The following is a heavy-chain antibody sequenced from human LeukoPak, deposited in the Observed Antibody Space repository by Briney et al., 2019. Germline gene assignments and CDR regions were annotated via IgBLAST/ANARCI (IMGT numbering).Heavy chain of an antibody. CDR2: ISGTGGGT. V-gene: IGHV3-23*01. Sequence: GGSLRLSCAASEFTFNNYAMSWVRQAPGKGLEWVSAISGTGGGTYYAHSVKGRFTISRDNSKNMLYLQMDSLRAEDTAAYNCAKTKSGSYSSPLDYWGRGTLVTVSS. J-gene: IGHJ4*02. CDR1: EFTFNNYA. D-gene: IGHD1-26*01. CDR3: AKTKSGSYSSPLDY.